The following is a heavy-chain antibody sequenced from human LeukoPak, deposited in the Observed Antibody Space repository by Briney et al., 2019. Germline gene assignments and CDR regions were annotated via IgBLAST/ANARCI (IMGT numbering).Heavy chain of an antibody. D-gene: IGHD2-2*01. J-gene: IGHJ5*02. V-gene: IGHV4-34*01. Sequence: SETLSLTCAVYGGSFSGYYWSWIRQPPGKGLECIGEINHSGSTNYNLSLKSRVTISVDTSKNQFSLKLSSVTAADTAVYYCARALRFRLSKQDIVVVPAARMLDPWGQGTLVTVSS. CDR3: ARALRFRLSKQDIVVVPAARMLDP. CDR1: GGSFSGYY. CDR2: INHSGST.